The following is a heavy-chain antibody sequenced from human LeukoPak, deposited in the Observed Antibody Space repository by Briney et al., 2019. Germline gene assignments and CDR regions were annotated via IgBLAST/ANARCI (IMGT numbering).Heavy chain of an antibody. D-gene: IGHD6-6*01. Sequence: SETLSLTYAVYGGSFSGYYWSWIRQPPGKGLEWIGEINHSGSTNYNPSLKSRVTISVDTSKSQFSLKLSSVTAADTAVYYCARGRPIAARPSYGMDVWGQGTTVTVSS. J-gene: IGHJ6*02. V-gene: IGHV4-34*01. CDR3: ARGRPIAARPSYGMDV. CDR2: INHSGST. CDR1: GGSFSGYY.